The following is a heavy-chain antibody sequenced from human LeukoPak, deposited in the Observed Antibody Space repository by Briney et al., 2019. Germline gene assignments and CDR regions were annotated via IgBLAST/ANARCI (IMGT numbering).Heavy chain of an antibody. Sequence: PPGGSLRLSCAASGFIFSTYGMSWVRQAPGKGLEWVSEISASGGSTFYADPVKGRFTISRDHSKSTLYLQMKNLRAEDTAVYYCAKGATTVTRTTGYRYFDLWGRGILVTVSS. V-gene: IGHV3-23*01. CDR3: AKGATTVTRTTGYRYFDL. J-gene: IGHJ2*01. CDR1: GFIFSTYG. CDR2: ISASGGST. D-gene: IGHD4-17*01.